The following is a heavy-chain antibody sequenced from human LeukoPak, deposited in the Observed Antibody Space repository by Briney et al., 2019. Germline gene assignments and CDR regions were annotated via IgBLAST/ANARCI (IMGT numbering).Heavy chain of an antibody. CDR1: GYTFTSYG. CDR2: ISAYNGNT. D-gene: IGHD2-2*01. Sequence: ASVKVSCKASGYTFTSYGISWVRQAPGQGLEWMGWISAYNGNTNYAQKLQGRVTMTTDTSTSTAYMELRSLRSDDTAVYYCARDQSGTKYCSSTSCSTRMAARLDYWGQGTLVTVSS. CDR3: ARDQSGTKYCSSTSCSTRMAARLDY. V-gene: IGHV1-18*01. J-gene: IGHJ4*02.